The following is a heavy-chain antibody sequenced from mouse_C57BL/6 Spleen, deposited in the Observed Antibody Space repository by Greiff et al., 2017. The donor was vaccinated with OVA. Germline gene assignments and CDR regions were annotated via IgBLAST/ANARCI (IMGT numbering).Heavy chain of an antibody. CDR2: INPSTGGT. V-gene: IGHV1-42*01. D-gene: IGHD1-1*01. J-gene: IGHJ4*01. CDR1: GYSFTGYY. CDR3: APLNYYGSREVYYAMDY. Sequence: VQLQQSGPELVKPGASVKISCKASGYSFTGYYMNWVKQSPEKSLEWIGEINPSTGGTTYNQKFKAKATLTVDKASSTAYMQLKSLTSEDSAVYYCAPLNYYGSREVYYAMDYWGQGTSVTVSS.